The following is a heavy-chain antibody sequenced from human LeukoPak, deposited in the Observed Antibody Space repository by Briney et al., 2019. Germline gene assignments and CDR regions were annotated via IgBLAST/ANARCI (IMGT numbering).Heavy chain of an antibody. J-gene: IGHJ3*02. Sequence: PSETLSLTCTVSGGSISSYYWSWIRQPPGKGLEWIGYIYYSGSTNYNPSLKSRVTISVDTSKNQFSLKLSSVTAADTAVYYCARGGRDYDFWSGYYRWSAFDIWGQGTMVTVSS. D-gene: IGHD3-3*01. CDR1: GGSISSYY. CDR2: IYYSGST. CDR3: ARGGRDYDFWSGYYRWSAFDI. V-gene: IGHV4-59*01.